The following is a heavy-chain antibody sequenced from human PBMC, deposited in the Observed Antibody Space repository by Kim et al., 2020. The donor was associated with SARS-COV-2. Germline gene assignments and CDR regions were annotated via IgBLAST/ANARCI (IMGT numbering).Heavy chain of an antibody. V-gene: IGHV4-34*01. CDR1: GGSFSGYY. Sequence: SETLSLTCAVYGGSFSGYYWSWIRQPPGKGLEWIGEINHSGSTNYNPSLKSRVTISEDTSKNQFSLKLSSVTAADTAVYYCARGESSGYDLFDYWGQGTLVTVSS. D-gene: IGHD5-12*01. CDR3: ARGESSGYDLFDY. CDR2: INHSGST. J-gene: IGHJ4*02.